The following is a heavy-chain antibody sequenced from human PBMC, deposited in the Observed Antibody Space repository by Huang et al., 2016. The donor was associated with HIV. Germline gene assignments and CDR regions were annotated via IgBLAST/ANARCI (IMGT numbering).Heavy chain of an antibody. V-gene: IGHV1-69*01. CDR1: GGTFSSYG. J-gene: IGHJ2*01. CDR2: IIPMFGTA. Sequence: QAQLVQSGAEVKKPGSSVKVSCKASGGTFSSYGISWVRQAPGPGLGLVGGIIPMFGTANYAQKFQGRVTITADESTSTAYMELSSLRPEDTAVYYCARSLYSSGWTYWYFDLWGRGTLVTVSS. CDR3: ARSLYSSGWTYWYFDL. D-gene: IGHD6-19*01.